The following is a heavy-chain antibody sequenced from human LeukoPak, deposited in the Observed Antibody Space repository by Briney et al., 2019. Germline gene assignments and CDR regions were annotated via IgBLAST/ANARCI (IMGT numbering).Heavy chain of an antibody. CDR3: ARWFYDILTGYPSFDY. V-gene: IGHV3-66*01. J-gene: IGHJ4*02. Sequence: GGSLRLSCAASGFTVSSNFMTWVRQAPGKGLEWVSVIYSGGTTHYKDYAKGRFTIARDNSKNTVYLQMNNLRVDDTAVYYCARWFYDILTGYPSFDYWGQGALVTVSS. D-gene: IGHD3-9*01. CDR2: IYSGGTT. CDR1: GFTVSSNF.